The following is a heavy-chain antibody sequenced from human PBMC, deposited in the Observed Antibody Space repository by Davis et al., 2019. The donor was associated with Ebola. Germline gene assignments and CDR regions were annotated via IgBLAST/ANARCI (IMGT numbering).Heavy chain of an antibody. CDR2: ISGFSSRI. V-gene: IGHV3-48*04. D-gene: IGHD6-19*01. Sequence: GESLKISCAASGFTFSGYSMNWVRQVPGKGLEWLSYISGFSSRIYYADSVKGRFTTSRDNARHSLYLQMHSLRAEDTAVYYCARDASYSSGWYEGWFDPWGQGTLVTVSS. CDR3: ARDASYSSGWYEGWFDP. CDR1: GFTFSGYS. J-gene: IGHJ5*02.